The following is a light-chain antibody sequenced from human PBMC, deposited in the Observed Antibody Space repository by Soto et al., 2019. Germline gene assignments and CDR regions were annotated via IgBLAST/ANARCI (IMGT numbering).Light chain of an antibody. Sequence: EIVLTQSPATLSLSPGETATLSCRASQSVSSYLAWYQQKPGQAPRLLIYDASNRATGIPARFSGSGSGTDFTLTISSLEPGDFAVYYCHQRGSWPRGTFGQGTKVDIK. CDR3: HQRGSWPRGT. CDR1: QSVSSY. CDR2: DAS. J-gene: IGKJ1*01. V-gene: IGKV3-11*01.